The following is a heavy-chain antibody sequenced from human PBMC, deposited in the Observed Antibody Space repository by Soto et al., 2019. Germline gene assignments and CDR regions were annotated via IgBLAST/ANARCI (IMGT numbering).Heavy chain of an antibody. CDR1: GFTVSSNY. V-gene: IGHV3-53*01. J-gene: IGHJ3*02. CDR3: ARARRYAFDI. CDR2: IYSGGST. Sequence: SGGSLRLSCAASGFTVSSNYMSWVRQAPGKGLEWVSVIYSGGSTYYADSVKGRFTISRDNSKNTLYLQMNSLRAEDTAVYYCARARRYAFDIWGQGTMVTVSS.